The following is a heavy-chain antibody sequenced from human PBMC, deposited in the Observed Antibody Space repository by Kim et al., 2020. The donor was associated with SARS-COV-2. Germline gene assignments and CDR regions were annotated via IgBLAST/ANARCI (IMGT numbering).Heavy chain of an antibody. CDR3: ASLSIATMVRGVIGNDAFDI. D-gene: IGHD3-10*01. V-gene: IGHV4-34*01. J-gene: IGHJ3*02. CDR2: INHSGST. Sequence: SETLSLTCAVYGGSFSGYYWSWIRQPPGKGLEWIGEINHSGSTNYNPSLKSRVTISVDTSKNQFSLKLSSVTAADTAVYYCASLSIATMVRGVIGNDAFDIWGQGTMVTVSS. CDR1: GGSFSGYY.